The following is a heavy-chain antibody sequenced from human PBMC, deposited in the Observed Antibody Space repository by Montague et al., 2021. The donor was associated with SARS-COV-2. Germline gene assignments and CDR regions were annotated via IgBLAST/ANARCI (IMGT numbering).Heavy chain of an antibody. V-gene: IGHV4-39*01. Sequence: SETQSLTCTVSGGSISSRSYYWGWIRQPPGKGLEWIGSIYYSGSTYYNPSLKSRVTISVDTSKNQFSLKLSSVTAADTAVYYCARRSRVVTAIWALRTSLTSWFDPWGQGTLVTVSS. CDR3: ARRSRVVTAIWALRTSLTSWFDP. J-gene: IGHJ5*02. D-gene: IGHD2-21*02. CDR2: IYYSGST. CDR1: GGSISSRSYY.